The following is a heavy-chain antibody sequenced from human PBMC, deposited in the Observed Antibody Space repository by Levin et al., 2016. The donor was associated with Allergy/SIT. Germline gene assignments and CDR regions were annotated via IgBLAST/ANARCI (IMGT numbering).Heavy chain of an antibody. CDR3: ASSYDSSGYPSHDAFDI. J-gene: IGHJ3*02. D-gene: IGHD3-22*01. Sequence: VRQMPGKGLEWMGIIYPGDSDTRYSPSFQGQVTISADKSISTAYLQWSSLKASDTAMYYCASSYDSSGYPSHDAFDIWGQGTMVTVSS. CDR2: IYPGDSDT. V-gene: IGHV5-51*01.